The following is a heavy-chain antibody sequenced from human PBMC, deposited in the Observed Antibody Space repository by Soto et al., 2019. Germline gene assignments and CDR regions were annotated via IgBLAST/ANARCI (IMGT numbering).Heavy chain of an antibody. CDR2: FNHSGSP. D-gene: IGHD6-19*01. CDR1: GGSFRGYY. Sequence: QVQLQQWGAGLLKPSETLSLTCAVYGGSFRGYYWSWIRQPPGKGLEWIGEFNHSGSPNYNPYLKSRVTIAVDTSKNQFPLKLSSVTAADTAVYYCARRPVRAVAAVTGYYYYYMDVWGKGTTVTVSS. V-gene: IGHV4-34*01. J-gene: IGHJ6*03. CDR3: ARRPVRAVAAVTGYYYYYMDV.